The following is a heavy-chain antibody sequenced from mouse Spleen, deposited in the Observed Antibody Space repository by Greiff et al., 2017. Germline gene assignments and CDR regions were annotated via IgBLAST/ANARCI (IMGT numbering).Heavy chain of an antibody. D-gene: IGHD2-2*01. CDR2: IHPSDSDT. CDR1: GYTFTSYW. Sequence: QVQLKESGAELVKPGASVKVSCKASGYTFTSYWMHWVKQRPGQGLEWIGRIHPSDSDTNYNQKFKGKATLTVDKSSSTAYMQLSSLTSEDSAVYYCAISTMVTTEGFAYWGQGTLVTVSA. J-gene: IGHJ3*01. V-gene: IGHV1-74*01. CDR3: AISTMVTTEGFAY.